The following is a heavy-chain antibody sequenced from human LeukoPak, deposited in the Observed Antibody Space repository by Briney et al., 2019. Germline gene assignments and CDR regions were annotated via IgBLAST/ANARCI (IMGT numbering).Heavy chain of an antibody. CDR2: VYYTGST. J-gene: IGHJ4*02. CDR1: GGSISSSGYY. Sequence: SETLSLTCTVSGGSISSSGYYWGWIRQPPGKGLEWVGSVYYTGSTFYNPSLKSRVTTSVDTSKNHFSLNLSSVTAADTAVYYCARHRGRYYDSGSYYYFDYWGQGTLVTVSS. V-gene: IGHV4-39*02. CDR3: ARHRGRYYDSGSYYYFDY. D-gene: IGHD3-10*01.